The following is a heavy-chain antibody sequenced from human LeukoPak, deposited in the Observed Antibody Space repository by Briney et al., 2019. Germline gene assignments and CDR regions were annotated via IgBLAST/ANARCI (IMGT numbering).Heavy chain of an antibody. Sequence: SQTLSLTCAISGDSVSRGSAGWSWIRQSPSRGLEWLGRTYYRSKWYNDYAVSVKSRITINPDTSKNQFSLHLNSVTPEDTALYFCATSSSGGPFDYWGQGTLVTVSS. V-gene: IGHV6-1*01. D-gene: IGHD6-19*01. CDR3: ATSSSGGPFDY. CDR1: GDSVSRGSAG. CDR2: TYYRSKWYN. J-gene: IGHJ4*02.